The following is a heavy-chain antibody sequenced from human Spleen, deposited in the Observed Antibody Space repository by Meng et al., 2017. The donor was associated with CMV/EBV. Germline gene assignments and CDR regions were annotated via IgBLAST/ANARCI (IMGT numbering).Heavy chain of an antibody. Sequence: YGGSFSGYYWSWIRQPPGKGPEWIGEINHSGSTNYNPSLKSRVTISVDTSKNQFSLKLSSVTAADTAVYYCARGRWEQLAYWYFDLWGRGTLVTVSS. CDR2: INHSGST. J-gene: IGHJ2*01. CDR1: GGSFSGYY. CDR3: ARGRWEQLAYWYFDL. D-gene: IGHD4-23*01. V-gene: IGHV4-34*01.